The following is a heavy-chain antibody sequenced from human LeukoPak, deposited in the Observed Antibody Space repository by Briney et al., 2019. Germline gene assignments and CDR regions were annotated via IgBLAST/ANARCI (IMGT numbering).Heavy chain of an antibody. Sequence: PGGSLRLSCAASGFTFSDYYMRWIRQAPGKGLEWVSGISWNSGSIGYADSVKGRFTISRDNAKNSLYLQMNSLRAEDTALYYCAKGWRGYYYGSGTYFDYWGQGTLVTVSS. CDR3: AKGWRGYYYGSGTYFDY. CDR2: ISWNSGSI. V-gene: IGHV3-9*01. D-gene: IGHD3-10*01. CDR1: GFTFSDYY. J-gene: IGHJ4*02.